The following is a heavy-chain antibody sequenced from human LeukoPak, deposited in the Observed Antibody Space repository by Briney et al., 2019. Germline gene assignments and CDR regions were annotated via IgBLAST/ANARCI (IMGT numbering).Heavy chain of an antibody. Sequence: GGSLRLSCAASGFTFDDYAMHWVRQAPGQGLEWVSGISWNTGTIGYADSVKGRFTISRDNAKNSLYLQMNSLGAEDTALYYCARDHLLDWYYYYMDVWGKGTTVTVSS. CDR3: ARDHLLDWYYYYMDV. D-gene: IGHD3/OR15-3a*01. CDR2: ISWNTGTI. J-gene: IGHJ6*03. CDR1: GFTFDDYA. V-gene: IGHV3-9*01.